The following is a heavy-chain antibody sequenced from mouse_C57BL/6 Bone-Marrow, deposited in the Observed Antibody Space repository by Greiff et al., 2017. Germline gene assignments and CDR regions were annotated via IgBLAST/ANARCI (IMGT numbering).Heavy chain of an antibody. CDR1: GYSITSGYY. D-gene: IGHD2-3*01. CDR2: ISYYGSN. V-gene: IGHV3-6*01. CDR3: ARDQDGYDAMDY. J-gene: IGHJ4*01. Sequence: DVQLVESGPGLVKPSQSLSLTCSVTGYSITSGYYWNWIRQFPGNKLEWMGYISYYGSNNYNPSLKNRISITRDTSKNQFFLKLNSVTTEDTATYYCARDQDGYDAMDYWGQGTSVTVSS.